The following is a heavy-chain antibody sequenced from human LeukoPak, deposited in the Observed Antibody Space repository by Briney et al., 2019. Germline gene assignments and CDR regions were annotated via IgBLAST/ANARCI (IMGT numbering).Heavy chain of an antibody. CDR2: VSGRDTST. J-gene: IGHJ4*02. CDR1: GFTVSGTY. D-gene: IGHD3-9*01. V-gene: IGHV3-23*01. Sequence: GGSLRPSCAASGFTVSGTYMSWVRQAPGKGLEWVSAVSGRDTSTYYTDSVKGRFTISRDNSKNTLYLQMNSLSAEDTAIYYCAKWGDYDVLTGYYDSDYWGQGTLVTVSS. CDR3: AKWGDYDVLTGYYDSDY.